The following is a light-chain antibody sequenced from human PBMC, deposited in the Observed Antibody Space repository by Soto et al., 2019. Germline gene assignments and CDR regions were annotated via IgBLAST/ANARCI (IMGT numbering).Light chain of an antibody. V-gene: IGKV1-39*01. Sequence: DIQITQSPSSVSASVGDRVTVTCRASQNVSTWLTWYQQTPGKAPNLLISAASSLQSGVPSRFSGSGSGTDFTLTISSLQPEDFATYYCQQSYYTPITFGGGTKVDIK. CDR1: QNVSTW. CDR3: QQSYYTPIT. CDR2: AAS. J-gene: IGKJ4*01.